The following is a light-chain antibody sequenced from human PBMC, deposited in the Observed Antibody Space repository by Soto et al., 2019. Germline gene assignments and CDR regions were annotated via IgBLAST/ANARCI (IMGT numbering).Light chain of an antibody. CDR2: GAS. CDR3: QQYGSSPT. J-gene: IGKJ1*01. V-gene: IGKV3-20*01. Sequence: EIVLTQSPGTLSLSPGERATLSCRASQSVISSYLAWYQQKPGQAPRLLIYGASSRATGIPDRFSGSGSGTYFTLTISRLELEEFAVYYCQQYGSSPTFGQGTKVEIK. CDR1: QSVISSY.